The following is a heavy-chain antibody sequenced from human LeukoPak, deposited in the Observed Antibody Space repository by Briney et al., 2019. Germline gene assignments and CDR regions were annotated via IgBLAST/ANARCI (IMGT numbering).Heavy chain of an antibody. CDR3: ASRGDILRYFDWSPDY. D-gene: IGHD3-9*01. Sequence: SETLSLTCAVYGGSYSGYYWSWIRQPPGKGLEWIGEINHSGSTNYNPSLKSRVTISVDTSKNQFSLKLSSVTAADTAVYYCASRGDILRYFDWSPDYWGQGTLVTVSS. V-gene: IGHV4-34*01. CDR2: INHSGST. CDR1: GGSYSGYY. J-gene: IGHJ4*02.